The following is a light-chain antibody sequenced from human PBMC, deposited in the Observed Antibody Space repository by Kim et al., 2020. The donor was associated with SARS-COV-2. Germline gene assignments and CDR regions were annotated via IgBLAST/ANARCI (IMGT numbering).Light chain of an antibody. CDR2: TDT. V-gene: IGLV3-9*01. CDR1: NIGSKD. J-gene: IGLJ3*02. CDR3: QVWDSSTWV. Sequence: SVALGQTARITGGEKNIGSKDVLWYQQKPGQAPVLVIYTDTNRPSGIPERFSGSNSGNTATLTISRAQAGDEADYYCQVWDSSTWVFGGGTKVTVL.